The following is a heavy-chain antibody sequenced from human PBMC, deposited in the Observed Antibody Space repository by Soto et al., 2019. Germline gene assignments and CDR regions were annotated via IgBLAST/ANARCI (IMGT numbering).Heavy chain of an antibody. Sequence: QVQLVESGGGVVQPGRSLRLSCAASEFTFSDYGMHWVRQAPGKGLEWVAVISYDGSNDFYADSVKGRFTVSRDNSKNTLYLQMNSLRGEDTAVYYCAKDLGSSWDFEYWGQGTLVTVSS. CDR2: ISYDGSND. CDR1: EFTFSDYG. V-gene: IGHV3-30*18. CDR3: AKDLGSSWDFEY. D-gene: IGHD6-13*01. J-gene: IGHJ4*02.